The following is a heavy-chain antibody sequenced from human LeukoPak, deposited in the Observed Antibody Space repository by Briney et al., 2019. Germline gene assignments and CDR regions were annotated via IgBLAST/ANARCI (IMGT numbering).Heavy chain of an antibody. D-gene: IGHD6-19*01. Sequence: SETLSLTCTVSGGSISSYYWSWIRQPPGKGLEWIGYIYYSGSTNYNPSLKSRVTISVDTSKNQFSLKLSSVTAADTAVYYCARDPVADHFDYWGQGTLVTVSS. V-gene: IGHV4-59*01. CDR2: IYYSGST. CDR1: GGSISSYY. J-gene: IGHJ4*02. CDR3: ARDPVADHFDY.